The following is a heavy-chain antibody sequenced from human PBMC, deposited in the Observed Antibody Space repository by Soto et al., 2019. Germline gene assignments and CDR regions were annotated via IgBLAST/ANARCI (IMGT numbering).Heavy chain of an antibody. CDR3: VRGTSGWPRYYYYGMDV. CDR1: GGTFSSYA. Sequence: QVQLVQSGAEVKKPGSSVKVSCKASGGTFSSYAISWVRQAPGQGLEWMGGIIPIFGTANYAQKFQGRVTITADESTSTAYMELSSLRSEDTAVYYCVRGTSGWPRYYYYGMDVWGQGTTVTVSS. J-gene: IGHJ6*02. CDR2: IIPIFGTA. V-gene: IGHV1-69*01. D-gene: IGHD6-19*01.